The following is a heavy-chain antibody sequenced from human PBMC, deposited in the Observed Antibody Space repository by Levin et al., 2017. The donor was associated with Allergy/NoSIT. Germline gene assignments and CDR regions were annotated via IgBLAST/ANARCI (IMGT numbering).Heavy chain of an antibody. CDR1: GDSVSSNSAA. CDR2: TYYRSKWYN. V-gene: IGHV6-1*01. J-gene: IGHJ3*02. CDR3: ARVPYGDYDGGNAFDI. D-gene: IGHD4-17*01. Sequence: TLSLTCAISGDSVSSNSAAWNWIRQSPSRGLEWLGRTYYRSKWYNDYAVSVKSRITINPDTSKNQFSLQLNSVTPEDTAVYYCARVPYGDYDGGNAFDIWGQGTMVTVSS.